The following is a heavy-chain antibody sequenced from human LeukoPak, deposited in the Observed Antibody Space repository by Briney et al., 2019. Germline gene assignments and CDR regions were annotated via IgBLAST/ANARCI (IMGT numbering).Heavy chain of an antibody. D-gene: IGHD3-3*01. CDR3: ARGRARSTIFGVVIGYQFDY. V-gene: IGHV1-8*01. Sequence: ASVKVSCKASGYTFTSYDINWVRQGTGQGLEWMGWMNPNCGNTGYAQKSQGRVTMTRNTSISTAYMELSSLRSEDTAVYYCARGRARSTIFGVVIGYQFDYWGQGTLVTVSS. CDR1: GYTFTSYD. CDR2: MNPNCGNT. J-gene: IGHJ4*02.